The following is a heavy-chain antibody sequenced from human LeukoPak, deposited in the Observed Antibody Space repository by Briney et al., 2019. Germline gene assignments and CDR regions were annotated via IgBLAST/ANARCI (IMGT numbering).Heavy chain of an antibody. CDR2: IYYSGST. Sequence: SETLSLTCTVSGGSIRSYYWSWIRQPPGKGLEWIGYIYYSGSTNYNPSLKSRVTISVETSKNQFSLKLSSVTAADTAVYYCARARGYSGYEDFDYWGQGTLVTVSS. CDR1: GGSIRSYY. J-gene: IGHJ4*02. D-gene: IGHD5-12*01. V-gene: IGHV4-59*01. CDR3: ARARGYSGYEDFDY.